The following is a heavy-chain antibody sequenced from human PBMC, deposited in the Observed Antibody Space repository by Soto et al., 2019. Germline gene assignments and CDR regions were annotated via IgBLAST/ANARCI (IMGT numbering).Heavy chain of an antibody. J-gene: IGHJ6*02. D-gene: IGHD3-10*01. CDR3: ARDRRDVENYYGSALGGDLDV. V-gene: IGHV3-53*01. Sequence: GGSLRLSCAASGFTVSTSYMSWVRKAPGKGLEWVSIMYRGGSTSYAASVKGRFTISRDNSKNTLYLQMSSLRADDTAMYYCARDRRDVENYYGSALGGDLDVWGQGTTVTVSS. CDR1: GFTVSTSY. CDR2: MYRGGST.